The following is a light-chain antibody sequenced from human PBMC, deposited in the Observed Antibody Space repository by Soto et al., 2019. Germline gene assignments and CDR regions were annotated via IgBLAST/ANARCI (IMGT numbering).Light chain of an antibody. CDR1: SSDVGRYNY. CDR3: DSYTTSKNYV. Sequence: QSALTQPASVSGSPGQSITISCTGTSSDVGRYNYVSWYQQHPGKAPKLLIFDVDNRPSGVSYCFSGSKSGNTASLTISGLQTEDEADYHCDSYTTSKNYVFGGGTKLTVL. J-gene: IGLJ1*01. V-gene: IGLV2-14*03. CDR2: DVD.